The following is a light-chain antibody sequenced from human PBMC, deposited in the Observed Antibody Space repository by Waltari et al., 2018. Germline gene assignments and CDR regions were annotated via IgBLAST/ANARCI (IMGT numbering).Light chain of an antibody. Sequence: QSALTQPASVSGSAGQSITISCTGSSSDVGGYKFVSWYQQHPRKAPKLRIFDVNNRPSGVSDRFSGSKSGNTASLTISGLQTEDEADYYCSSYTTTAAGVFGTGTRVTVL. J-gene: IGLJ1*01. CDR2: DVN. CDR3: SSYTTTAAGV. CDR1: SSDVGGYKF. V-gene: IGLV2-14*03.